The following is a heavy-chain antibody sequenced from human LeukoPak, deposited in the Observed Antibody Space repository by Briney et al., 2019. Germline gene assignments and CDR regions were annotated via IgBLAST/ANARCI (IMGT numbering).Heavy chain of an antibody. CDR3: AKDKVYVRGTLDY. CDR1: GFTFSDYG. CDR2: IRDDGSNK. V-gene: IGHV3-30*02. Sequence: GGSLRLSCAASGFTFSDYGMHWVRQAPGKGLEWVTFIRDDGSNKYYADSVKGRFTISRENSKNTLYLQMNSLRAEDTAMYYCAKDKVYVRGTLDYWGQGTLVTVSS. D-gene: IGHD3-10*02. J-gene: IGHJ4*02.